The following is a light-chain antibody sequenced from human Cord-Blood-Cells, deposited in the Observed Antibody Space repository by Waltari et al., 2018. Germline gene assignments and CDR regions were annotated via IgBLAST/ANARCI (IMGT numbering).Light chain of an antibody. CDR1: SSDVGGYNY. J-gene: IGLJ3*02. V-gene: IGLV2-14*01. CDR3: SSDTSSSTLV. Sequence: QSALTQPASVSGSPGQSITISCPGTSSDVGGYNYVPWYQQHPGKAPKLRIYEVSNRPSGVSNRFSGSKSGNTASLTISGLQAEDEADYYCSSDTSSSTLVFGGGTKLTVL. CDR2: EVS.